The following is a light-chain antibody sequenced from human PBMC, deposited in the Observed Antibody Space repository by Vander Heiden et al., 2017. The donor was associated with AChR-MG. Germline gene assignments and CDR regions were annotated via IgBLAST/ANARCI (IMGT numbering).Light chain of an antibody. J-gene: IGKJ4*01. V-gene: IGKV3-20*01. CDR2: GAS. CDR3: QQSPGT. Sequence: EIVLTQSPGTLSLSPGERATLSCRASQSVSSSYLAWYQQKPGQAPRRLIYGASSRATGIPDRFSGSGSGTDFTLTISRLEPEDFAVYYCQQSPGTFGGGTKVEIK. CDR1: QSVSSSY.